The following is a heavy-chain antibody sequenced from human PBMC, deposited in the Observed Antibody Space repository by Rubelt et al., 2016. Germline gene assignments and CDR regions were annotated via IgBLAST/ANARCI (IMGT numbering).Heavy chain of an antibody. Sequence: QVQLVQSGAEVKKPGASVKVSCKVSGYTLTELSMHWVRQAPGKGLEWMGGFDPEDGETIYAQKFQGRVTITADKSTSTAYMELSSLRSEDTAVYYCANIVVVPAAKAAGMDVWGQGTTVTVSS. J-gene: IGHJ6*02. CDR1: GYTLTELS. V-gene: IGHV1-24*01. CDR3: ANIVVVPAAKAAGMDV. CDR2: FDPEDGET. D-gene: IGHD2-2*01.